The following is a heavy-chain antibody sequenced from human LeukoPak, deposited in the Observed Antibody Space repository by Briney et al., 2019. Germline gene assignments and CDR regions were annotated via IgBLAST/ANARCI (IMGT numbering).Heavy chain of an antibody. J-gene: IGHJ4*02. Sequence: GGSLRLSCAASGFTFSSYAMSWVRQAPGKGLEWVSAISGSGGSTYYANSVKGRFTISRDNSKNTLYLQMNSLRAEDTAVYYCAKDPAARPTLPDYWGQGTLVTVSS. D-gene: IGHD6-6*01. V-gene: IGHV3-23*01. CDR2: ISGSGGST. CDR3: AKDPAARPTLPDY. CDR1: GFTFSSYA.